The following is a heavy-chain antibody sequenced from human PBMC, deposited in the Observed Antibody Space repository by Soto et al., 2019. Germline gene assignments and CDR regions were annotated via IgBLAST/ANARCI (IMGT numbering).Heavy chain of an antibody. D-gene: IGHD2-15*01. CDR1: GFTFSSYG. CDR2: IWYDGSNK. CDR3: ARDRRGNRYYYGMDV. Sequence: QVQLVESGGGVVQPGRSLRLSCAASGFTFSSYGMHWVRQAPGKGLEWVAVIWYDGSNKYYADSVKGRFTISRDNSKNTLYLQMNSLRAEDTAVYYCARDRRGNRYYYGMDVWGQGPTVTVSS. V-gene: IGHV3-33*01. J-gene: IGHJ6*02.